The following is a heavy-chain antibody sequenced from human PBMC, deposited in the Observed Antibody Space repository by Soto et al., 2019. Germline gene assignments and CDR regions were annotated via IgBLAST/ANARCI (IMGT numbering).Heavy chain of an antibody. J-gene: IGHJ4*02. CDR3: ARGLSPAFRGLFYFDS. CDR1: GDSSISGPYY. D-gene: IGHD3-16*01. CDR2: IYYTGSA. V-gene: IGHV4-30-4*01. Sequence: SETLSLTCTVSGDSSISGPYYWSWIRQLPGKGLEYIGYIYYTGSAYRNPSLKSRLNISIDTTKDQFSLMLTSETAADTGVYFCARGLSPAFRGLFYFDSWGQGTLVTVSS.